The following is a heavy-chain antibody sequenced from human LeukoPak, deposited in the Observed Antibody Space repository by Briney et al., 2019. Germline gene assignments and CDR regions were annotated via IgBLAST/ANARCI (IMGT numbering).Heavy chain of an antibody. D-gene: IGHD3-9*01. V-gene: IGHV3-7*03. CDR2: INQDGSEK. CDR3: AKAANYDILTGYYLDY. CDR1: GFTFSSYL. J-gene: IGHJ4*02. Sequence: GGSLRLSCAASGFTFSSYLMSWVRQAPGKGLEWVANINQDGSEKYYVDSVKGRFTISRDNAKNSLYLQMNNLRAEDTAIYYCAKAANYDILTGYYLDYWGQGTLVTVSS.